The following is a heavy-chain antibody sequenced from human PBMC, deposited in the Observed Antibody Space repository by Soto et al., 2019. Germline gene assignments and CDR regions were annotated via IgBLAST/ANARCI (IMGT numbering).Heavy chain of an antibody. V-gene: IGHV1-69*12. CDR3: ARGCISTSCQNRNFDY. CDR2: IIPIFGTA. Sequence: QVQLVQSGAEVKKPGSSVKVSCKASGGTFNSHAISWVRQAPGQGLEWMGGIIPIFGTAKYPQKFQGRVTTIADESTNTAYMELSGLRSEDTAVYYCARGCISTSCQNRNFDYWGQGTLVTVSS. CDR1: GGTFNSHA. J-gene: IGHJ4*02. D-gene: IGHD2-2*01.